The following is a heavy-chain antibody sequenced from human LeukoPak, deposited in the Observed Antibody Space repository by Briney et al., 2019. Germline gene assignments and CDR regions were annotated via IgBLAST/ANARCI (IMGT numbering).Heavy chain of an antibody. CDR3: AKDYYDSSGYYSPDYYYYYMDV. J-gene: IGHJ6*03. CDR2: ISWDGGST. V-gene: IGHV3-43D*03. CDR1: GFTFEDYA. D-gene: IGHD3-22*01. Sequence: PGGSLRLSCAASGFTFEDYAMHWVRQAPGKGLEWVSLISWDGGSTYYAGSVKGRSTISRDNSKNSLYLQMNSLRAEDTALYYCAKDYYDSSGYYSPDYYYYYMDVWGKGTTVTVSS.